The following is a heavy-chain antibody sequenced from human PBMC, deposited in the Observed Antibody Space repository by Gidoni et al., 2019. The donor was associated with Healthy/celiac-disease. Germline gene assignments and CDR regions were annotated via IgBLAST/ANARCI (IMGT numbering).Heavy chain of an antibody. J-gene: IGHJ6*02. CDR3: AKDYQYSSGYYYYGMDV. CDR1: GFTFSSYA. V-gene: IGHV3-23*01. D-gene: IGHD3-22*01. CDR2: ISGSGGST. Sequence: EVQLLESGGGLVQHGGSLRSSCAASGFTFSSYAMSWFSQAPGKGLEWFSAISGSGGSTYSADSVKGRFTSSRDNSKNTLYLQMNSLRAEDTSVYYCAKDYQYSSGYYYYGMDVWGQGTTVTVSS.